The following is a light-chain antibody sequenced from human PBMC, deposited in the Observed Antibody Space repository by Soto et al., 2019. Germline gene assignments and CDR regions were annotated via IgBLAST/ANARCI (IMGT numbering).Light chain of an antibody. Sequence: IVITQTPDSLAWSLGEGASSNAKCSQSSLSSANNKNHLAWYQHKVGQPPRLLIYWASTRESGVPDRFSGSGSGTDFTLTISSLQAEDVAIYYCQQYYTTPLTFGGGTKVDIK. J-gene: IGKJ4*01. CDR2: WAS. CDR1: QSSLSSANNKNH. CDR3: QQYYTTPLT. V-gene: IGKV4-1*01.